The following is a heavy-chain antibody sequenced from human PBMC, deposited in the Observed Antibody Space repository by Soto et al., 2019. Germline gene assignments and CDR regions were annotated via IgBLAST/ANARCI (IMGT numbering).Heavy chain of an antibody. Sequence: GGSLRLSCAASGFTFSSYAMHWVRQAPGKGLEWVAVISYDGSNKYYADSVKGRFTISRDNSKNTLYLQMNSLRAEDTAVYYCARRYDFWSGGAHYYYYMDVWGKGTTVTVSS. CDR1: GFTFSSYA. J-gene: IGHJ6*03. CDR2: ISYDGSNK. V-gene: IGHV3-30-3*01. D-gene: IGHD3-3*01. CDR3: ARRYDFWSGGAHYYYYMDV.